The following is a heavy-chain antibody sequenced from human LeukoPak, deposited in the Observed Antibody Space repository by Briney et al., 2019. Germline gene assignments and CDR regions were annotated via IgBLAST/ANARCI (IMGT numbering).Heavy chain of an antibody. CDR2: ISFDGSGQ. D-gene: IGHD1-14*01. CDR1: GFTFSTYS. V-gene: IGHV3-30*03. CDR3: ARDLNLGTTDSY. Sequence: PGGSLRLSCAASGFTFSTYSMNWVRQAPGKGLEWLAVISFDGSGQYYADSVKGRFTISRDDSKNMLYLQMNSLRVEDTAVYYCARDLNLGTTDSYWGQGTLVTISS. J-gene: IGHJ4*02.